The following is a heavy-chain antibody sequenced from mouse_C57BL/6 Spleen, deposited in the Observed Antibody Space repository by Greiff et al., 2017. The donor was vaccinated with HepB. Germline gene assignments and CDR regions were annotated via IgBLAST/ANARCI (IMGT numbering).Heavy chain of an antibody. Sequence: QVQLKESGPELVKPGASVKISCKASGYAFSSSWMNWVKQRPGKGLEWIGRIYPGDGDTNYNGKFKGKATLTADKSSSTAYMQLSSLTSEDSAVYFCARTLLYYYGSSLDYWGQGTTLTVSS. D-gene: IGHD1-1*01. J-gene: IGHJ2*01. CDR3: ARTLLYYYGSSLDY. CDR1: GYAFSSSW. V-gene: IGHV1-82*01. CDR2: IYPGDGDT.